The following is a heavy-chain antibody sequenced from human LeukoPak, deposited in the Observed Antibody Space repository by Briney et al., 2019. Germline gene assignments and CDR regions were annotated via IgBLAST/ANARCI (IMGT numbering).Heavy chain of an antibody. J-gene: IGHJ4*02. CDR2: INHSGST. D-gene: IGHD3-10*01. CDR3: ATRGPRPRLWFGY. Sequence: SETLSLTCAVYGGSFSGYYWSWIRQPPGKGLEWIGEINHSGSTNYNPSLKSRVTISVDTSKNQFSLKLSSVTAADTAVYYCATRGPRPRLWFGYWGQGILVTVSS. V-gene: IGHV4-34*01. CDR1: GGSFSGYY.